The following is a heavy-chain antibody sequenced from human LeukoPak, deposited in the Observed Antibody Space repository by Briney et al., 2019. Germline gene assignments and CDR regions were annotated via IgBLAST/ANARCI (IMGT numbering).Heavy chain of an antibody. D-gene: IGHD6-13*01. Sequence: GASVKVSCKASGYTFTSYGISWVRQAPGQGLEWMGWISAYNGNTNYAQKLQGRVAMTTDTSTSTAYMELRSLRSDDTAVYYCARGPKRGSSWSSAFDIWGQGTMVTVSS. CDR2: ISAYNGNT. CDR1: GYTFTSYG. CDR3: ARGPKRGSSWSSAFDI. V-gene: IGHV1-18*01. J-gene: IGHJ3*02.